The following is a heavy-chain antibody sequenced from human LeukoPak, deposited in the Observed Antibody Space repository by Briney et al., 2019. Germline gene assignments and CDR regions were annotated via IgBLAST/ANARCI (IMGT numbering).Heavy chain of an antibody. V-gene: IGHV3-33*08. J-gene: IGHJ4*02. CDR1: GFTFSSYS. Sequence: GGSLRLSCAASGFTFSSYSMNWVRQAPGKGLDWVAVIWYDGSNKYYADSVKGRFTISRDNSKNTLYLQMNSLRAEDTAVYYCARDTEGYFDYWGQGTLVTVSS. CDR3: ARDTEGYFDY. CDR2: IWYDGSNK. D-gene: IGHD1-14*01.